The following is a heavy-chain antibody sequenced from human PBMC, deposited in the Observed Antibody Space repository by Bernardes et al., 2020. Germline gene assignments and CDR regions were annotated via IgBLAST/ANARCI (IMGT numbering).Heavy chain of an antibody. CDR3: ARDREHLGL. Sequence: GGSLRLSCTASGFPFSYYEMNWVRQAPGKGLEWVSYISSGGATFYFADSVRDRFTISRDNAKNSLYLQMNSLRPEDTALYYCARDREHLGLWGQGTLVTVSS. J-gene: IGHJ4*02. D-gene: IGHD1-26*01. CDR1: GFPFSYYE. V-gene: IGHV3-48*03. CDR2: ISSGGATF.